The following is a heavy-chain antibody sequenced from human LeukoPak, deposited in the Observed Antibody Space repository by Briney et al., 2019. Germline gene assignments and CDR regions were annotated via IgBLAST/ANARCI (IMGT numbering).Heavy chain of an antibody. CDR2: ISGGGAGT. CDR1: GLTFSFYA. Sequence: PGGSLRLSCAASGLTFSFYAMTWVRQAPGKGLEWVSSISGGGAGTYYADSVRGRFTISRDNSKNTLYLQMNSLRAEDTALYYCAKDFVRYNIQFDYWGRGALVTVSS. CDR3: AKDFVRYNIQFDY. J-gene: IGHJ4*02. V-gene: IGHV3-23*01. D-gene: IGHD3-9*01.